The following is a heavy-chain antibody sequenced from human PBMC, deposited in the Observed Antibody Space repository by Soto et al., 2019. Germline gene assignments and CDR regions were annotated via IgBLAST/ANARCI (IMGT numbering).Heavy chain of an antibody. V-gene: IGHV5-51*01. D-gene: IGHD5-18*01. CDR1: GYTFTNYW. CDR3: ARIRDIQLWHIDY. Sequence: GESLKISCKGSGYTFTNYWIGWVRQVPGKGLEWMGIIYPGDSDTTYSPSFQGQVTISADKSISTAYLQWSRSKASDTAMYYCARIRDIQLWHIDYWGQGTLVTVSS. CDR2: IYPGDSDT. J-gene: IGHJ4*02.